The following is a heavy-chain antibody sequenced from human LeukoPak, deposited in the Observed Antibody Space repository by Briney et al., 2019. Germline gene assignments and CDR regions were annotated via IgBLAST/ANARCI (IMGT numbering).Heavy chain of an antibody. CDR1: GFSFSSYD. J-gene: IGHJ5*01. Sequence: GALILSCVGSGFSFSSYDMNWVRQAPGRGLEWLSYLTRTSSATWYADSVKGRFTIFRDNAKSSLYLQMNSLRVEDTAVYYCATGGSEYRSDWFDSWGQGTLVNVAS. D-gene: IGHD5-18*01. CDR2: LTRTSSAT. CDR3: ATGGSEYRSDWFDS. V-gene: IGHV3-48*01.